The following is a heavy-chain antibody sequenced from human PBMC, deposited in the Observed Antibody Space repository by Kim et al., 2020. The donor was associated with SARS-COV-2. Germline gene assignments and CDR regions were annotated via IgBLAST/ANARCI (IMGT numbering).Heavy chain of an antibody. CDR2: EK. D-gene: IGHD6-19*01. V-gene: IGHV3-7*03. Sequence: EKSCVESVKCRFTISRDSGKNSLYLQMNSLRDEDTAVYYCARTTYSSGFNYWGQGTLVTVSS. CDR3: ARTTYSSGFNY. J-gene: IGHJ4*02.